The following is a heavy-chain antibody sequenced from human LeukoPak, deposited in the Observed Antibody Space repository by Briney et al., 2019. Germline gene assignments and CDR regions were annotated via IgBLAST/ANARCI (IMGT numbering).Heavy chain of an antibody. CDR3: ARDPPVTARD. D-gene: IGHD2-21*02. J-gene: IGHJ4*02. CDR2: IKQDGSEK. CDR1: GFTFSTYW. Sequence: SGGSLRLSCAASGFTFSTYWMTWVRQAPGKGLEWVANIKQDGSEKYYVDSVKGRFTVSRDNAKNSLYLQVNSLRAEDTAVYYCARDPPVTARDWGQGTLVTVSS. V-gene: IGHV3-7*01.